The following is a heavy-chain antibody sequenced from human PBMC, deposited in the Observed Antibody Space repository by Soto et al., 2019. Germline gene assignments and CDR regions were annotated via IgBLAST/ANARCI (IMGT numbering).Heavy chain of an antibody. D-gene: IGHD1-26*01. CDR2: ISAYNGNT. CDR1: GYTFTSYG. CDR3: ARDRFDVGATNWFDP. J-gene: IGHJ5*02. V-gene: IGHV1-18*01. Sequence: ASVKVSCKASGYTFTSYGISWVRQAPGQGLEWMGWISAYNGNTNYAQKLQGRVTMTTDTSTSTAYMEVRSLRSDDTAVYYCARDRFDVGATNWFDPWGQGTLVTVSS.